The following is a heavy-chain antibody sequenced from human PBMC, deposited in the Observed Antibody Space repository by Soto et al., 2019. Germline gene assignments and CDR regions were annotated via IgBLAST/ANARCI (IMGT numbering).Heavy chain of an antibody. CDR2: VSLTGTA. CDR3: ARPTSLVTGDAFDL. CDR1: GGPINNSNW. J-gene: IGHJ3*01. V-gene: IGHV4-4*01. Sequence: QVQLQESGPGLVRPSGTLSLTCTVSGGPINNSNWWSWVRQSPGKGLEWIGEVSLTGTANYSPSLKTRVTMSLDKAKHLYSLKQTSVTAADTAIYCYARPTSLVTGDAFDLWGQGTMLTVS. D-gene: IGHD3-9*01.